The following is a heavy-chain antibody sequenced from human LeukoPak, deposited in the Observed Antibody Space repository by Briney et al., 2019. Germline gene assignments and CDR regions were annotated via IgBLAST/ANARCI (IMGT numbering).Heavy chain of an antibody. D-gene: IGHD6-19*01. V-gene: IGHV3-23*01. Sequence: GGSLRLSCAASGFTFSNSAMSWVRQAPGKGLEWVSTLSGSGITTYYADSVKGRFTISRDNPKNTLYLQMNSLRAEDTAVYYCAKGIYSSGWSYFDYWGHGTLVTVSS. CDR2: LSGSGITT. CDR1: GFTFSNSA. J-gene: IGHJ4*01. CDR3: AKGIYSSGWSYFDY.